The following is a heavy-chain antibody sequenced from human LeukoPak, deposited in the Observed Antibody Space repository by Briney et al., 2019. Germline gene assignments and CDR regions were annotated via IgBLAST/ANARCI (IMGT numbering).Heavy chain of an antibody. CDR3: ARGGIVVVPAAIY. V-gene: IGHV3-74*01. D-gene: IGHD2-2*01. CDR2: INSDGSST. J-gene: IGHJ4*02. Sequence: GGSLRLSCAASGFTFSSYWMHWVRQAPGKGLGWVSRINSDGSSTSYADSVRGRFTISRDNAKNTLYPQMNSLRAEDTAVYYCARGGIVVVPAAIYWGQGTLVTVSS. CDR1: GFTFSSYW.